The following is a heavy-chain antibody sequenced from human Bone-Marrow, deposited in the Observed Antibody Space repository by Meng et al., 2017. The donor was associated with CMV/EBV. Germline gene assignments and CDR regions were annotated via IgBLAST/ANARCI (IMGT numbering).Heavy chain of an antibody. Sequence: GESLKIPCAASGFTFSSYDMHWVRQAPGKGLEWVSSISSSSSYIYYADSVKSRFTISRDNAKNSLYLQMNSLRAEDTAVYYCSSFHGSGGRPPFYWGQGTLVTVSS. J-gene: IGHJ4*02. V-gene: IGHV3-21*01. D-gene: IGHD6-19*01. CDR2: ISSSSSYI. CDR3: SSFHGSGGRPPFY. CDR1: GFTFSSYD.